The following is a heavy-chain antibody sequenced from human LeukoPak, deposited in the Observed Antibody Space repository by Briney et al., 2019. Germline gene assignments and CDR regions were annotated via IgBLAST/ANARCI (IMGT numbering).Heavy chain of an antibody. CDR3: AKDPNGDYIGGFDM. V-gene: IGHV3-23*01. CDR2: ISGSGDRT. CDR1: GITASSYA. Sequence: GGSLRLSCAASGITASSYAMTWVRQAPGKGLEWVSTISGSGDRTLYADSVKGRFTISRDNFKNTLYLQMNSLRAEDTALYHCAKDPNGDYIGGFDMWGQGTMVTVSS. J-gene: IGHJ3*02. D-gene: IGHD4-17*01.